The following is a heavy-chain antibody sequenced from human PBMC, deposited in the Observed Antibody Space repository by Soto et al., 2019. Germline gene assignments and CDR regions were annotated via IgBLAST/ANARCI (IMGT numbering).Heavy chain of an antibody. CDR1: GGSFSGYY. Sequence: SETLSLTCAVYGGSFSGYYWSWIRQPPGKGLEWIGEINHSGSTNYNPSLKSRVTISVDTSKNQFSLKLSSVTAADTAVYYCARDMGYYYDSSGYYYYGMDVWGQGTTVTVSS. V-gene: IGHV4-34*01. D-gene: IGHD3-22*01. CDR2: INHSGST. CDR3: ARDMGYYYDSSGYYYYGMDV. J-gene: IGHJ6*02.